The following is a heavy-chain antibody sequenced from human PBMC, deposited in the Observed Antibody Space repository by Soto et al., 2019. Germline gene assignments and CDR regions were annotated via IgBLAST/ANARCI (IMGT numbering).Heavy chain of an antibody. D-gene: IGHD6-6*01. J-gene: IGHJ4*02. V-gene: IGHV4-34*01. CDR3: ARGLFVGVWGIAARPFMDY. Sequence: QVQLQQWGAGLLKPSETLSLTCAVYGGSFSGYYWSWIRQPPGKGLEWIGEINHSGSTNYNPSLKSRVTISVDTSKNQFSLKLSSVTAADTAVYYCARGLFVGVWGIAARPFMDYWGQGTLVTVSS. CDR2: INHSGST. CDR1: GGSFSGYY.